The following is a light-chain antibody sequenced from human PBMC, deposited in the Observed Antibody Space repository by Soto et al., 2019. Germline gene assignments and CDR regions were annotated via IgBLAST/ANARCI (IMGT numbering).Light chain of an antibody. Sequence: EVVLTQFPGTLSLSPGERATLSCRASQSVSNNYFAWYQQKTGQAPRLRIFGSSDRATGIPDKFSGSGSGTDVTLTISTVETEDFAVYYWQKYGSSPPYTFGQVTKLEIK. CDR2: GSS. V-gene: IGKV3-20*01. CDR1: QSVSNNY. J-gene: IGKJ2*01. CDR3: QKYGSSPPYT.